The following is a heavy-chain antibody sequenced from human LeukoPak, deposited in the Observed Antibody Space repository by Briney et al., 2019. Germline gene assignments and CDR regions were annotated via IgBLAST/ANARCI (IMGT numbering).Heavy chain of an antibody. J-gene: IGHJ1*01. Sequence: GASVKVSCKASGGTFSSYAISWVRQAPGQGLEWMGRIIPILGIANYAQKFQGRVTITADKSTSTAYMELSSLRSEDTAVYYCARTDIVVVPAADTRLTPGYFQHWGRGTLVTVSS. CDR2: IIPILGIA. V-gene: IGHV1-69*04. D-gene: IGHD2-2*01. CDR1: GGTFSSYA. CDR3: ARTDIVVVPAADTRLTPGYFQH.